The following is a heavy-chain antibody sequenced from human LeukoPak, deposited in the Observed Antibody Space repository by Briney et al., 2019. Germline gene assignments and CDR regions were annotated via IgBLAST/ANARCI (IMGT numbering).Heavy chain of an antibody. D-gene: IGHD3-9*01. CDR2: IYYSGST. CDR1: SGSISSYY. V-gene: IGHV4-59*12. J-gene: IGHJ5*02. CDR3: ASFSYYDILTGHGANWFDP. Sequence: SETLSLTCTVSSGSISSYYCSWIRQPPGKGLEWIGYIYYSGSTNYNPSLKSRVTISVDTSRNQFSLKLSSVTAADTAVYCCASFSYYDILTGHGANWFDPWGQGTLVTVSS.